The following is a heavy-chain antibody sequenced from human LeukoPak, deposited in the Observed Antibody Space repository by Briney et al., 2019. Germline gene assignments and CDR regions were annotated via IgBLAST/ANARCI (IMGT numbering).Heavy chain of an antibody. CDR3: ARELHDFWSGYLPPSNYYYGMDV. Sequence: PGGSLRLSCAASGFIFSSYAMHWVRQAPGKGLEWVAVISYDGSNKYYADSVKGRFTISRDNSKNTLYLQMNSLRAEDTAVYYCARELHDFWSGYLPPSNYYYGMDVWGQGTTVTVSS. V-gene: IGHV3-30-3*01. D-gene: IGHD3-3*01. CDR2: ISYDGSNK. CDR1: GFIFSSYA. J-gene: IGHJ6*02.